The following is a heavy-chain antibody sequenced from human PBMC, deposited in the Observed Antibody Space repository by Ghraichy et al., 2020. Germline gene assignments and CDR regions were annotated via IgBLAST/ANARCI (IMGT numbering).Heavy chain of an antibody. V-gene: IGHV4-59*01. Sequence: SQTLSLTCTVSGDSISGSYWSWIRQPPGKGLEWIANIYNSGTTNSNPSLKSRVTVSVDTSKNQFSLKLTSVTAADTAVYYCATCTNCYTVGRADYHHAVDVWGQGTTVTVSS. D-gene: IGHD2-2*02. J-gene: IGHJ6*02. CDR3: ATCTNCYTVGRADYHHAVDV. CDR1: GDSISGSY. CDR2: IYNSGTT.